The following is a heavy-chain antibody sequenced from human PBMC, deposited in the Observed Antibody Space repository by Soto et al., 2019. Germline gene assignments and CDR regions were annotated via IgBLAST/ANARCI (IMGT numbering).Heavy chain of an antibody. CDR2: IYWDDDK. V-gene: IGHV2-5*02. J-gene: IGHJ5*02. Sequence: QITLKESGPTLVKPTQTLTLTCTFSGFSLSTSGVGVGWIRQPPGKALEWLALIYWDDDKRYSPSLKSRLTLTKDNSKNQVVLTITHMDPWDHTNYYCAHSLYDYGWGTNRVDPWGQGTLVTVSS. CDR1: GFSLSTSGVG. D-gene: IGHD3-16*01. CDR3: AHSLYDYGWGTNRVDP.